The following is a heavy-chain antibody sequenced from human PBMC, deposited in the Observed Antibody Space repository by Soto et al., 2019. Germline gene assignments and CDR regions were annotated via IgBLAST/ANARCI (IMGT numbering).Heavy chain of an antibody. CDR3: ARGGWKLFDY. D-gene: IGHD6-19*01. Sequence: PSETLSLTCTVSGDSISSSNYYWVWIRLPPGEGLEWIGSIYHTGSAHYNPSLKSRVTISVDTSKNQFSLKLTSVTAADTAVYYCARGGWKLFDYWGQGTLVTVSS. CDR2: IYHTGSA. J-gene: IGHJ4*02. CDR1: GDSISSSNYY. V-gene: IGHV4-39*07.